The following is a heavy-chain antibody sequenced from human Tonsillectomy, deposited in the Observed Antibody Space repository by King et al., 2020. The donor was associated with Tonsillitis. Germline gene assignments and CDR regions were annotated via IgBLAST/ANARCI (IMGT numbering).Heavy chain of an antibody. Sequence: VQLVESGAEVTKPGASVKVSCKASGYTFTTLDVNWVRQAAGQGLEWIGWISPSNGATGYAQKFQGRVAMTRDTSISTAYMELSSLTSEDTAVYYCARGIEAGVDYWGQGTLVIVSS. CDR3: ARGIEAGVDY. J-gene: IGHJ4*02. CDR1: GYTFTTLD. D-gene: IGHD6-19*01. V-gene: IGHV1-8*02. CDR2: ISPSNGAT.